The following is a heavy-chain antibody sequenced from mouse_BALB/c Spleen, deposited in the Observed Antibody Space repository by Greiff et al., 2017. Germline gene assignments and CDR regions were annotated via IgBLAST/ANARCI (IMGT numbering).Heavy chain of an antibody. J-gene: IGHJ4*01. D-gene: IGHD2-4*01. CDR2: IDPANGNT. CDR1: GFNIKDTY. V-gene: IGHV14-3*02. CDR3: AREGITTPYAMDY. Sequence: EVKLQESGAELVKPGASVKLSCTASGFNIKDTYMHWVKQRPEQGLEWIGRIDPANGNTKYDPKFQGKATITADTSSNTAYLQLSSLTSEDTAVYYCAREGITTPYAMDYWGQGTSVTVSS.